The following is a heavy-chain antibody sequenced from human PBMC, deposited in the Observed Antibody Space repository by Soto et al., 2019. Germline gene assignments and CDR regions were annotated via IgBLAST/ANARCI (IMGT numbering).Heavy chain of an antibody. CDR1: GYTFNNYD. Sequence: ASVTVSCQASGYTFNNYDINWVRQAPGQGLEWMGWISGYNGNTNYAERLQGRVTMTTDTSTSTAYMELNSLRYDDTAVYYCAREGQLGYWGQGTPVTVSS. CDR3: AREGQLGY. J-gene: IGHJ4*02. V-gene: IGHV1-18*01. CDR2: ISGYNGNT. D-gene: IGHD6-6*01.